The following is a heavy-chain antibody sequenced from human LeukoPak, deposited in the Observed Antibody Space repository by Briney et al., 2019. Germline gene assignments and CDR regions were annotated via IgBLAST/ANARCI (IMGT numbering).Heavy chain of an antibody. Sequence: GGSLRLSCAASGFTFSTYGMSWVRQAPGKGLEWVSAISDNGGSTYYADSVKGRFTISRDNSKNTLYLHMNSLRAEDTAVYYCAKDHTGYYDSSGFWETFDYWGQGTLVTVSS. CDR2: ISDNGGST. CDR3: AKDHTGYYDSSGFWETFDY. D-gene: IGHD3-22*01. CDR1: GFTFSTYG. J-gene: IGHJ4*02. V-gene: IGHV3-23*01.